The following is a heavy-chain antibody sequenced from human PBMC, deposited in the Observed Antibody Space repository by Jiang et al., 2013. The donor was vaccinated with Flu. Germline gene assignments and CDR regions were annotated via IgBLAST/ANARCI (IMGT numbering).Heavy chain of an antibody. J-gene: IGHJ6*02. CDR3: ARDRASTWDRYGMDV. Sequence: PGLVKPSGTLSLTCDVSGASLSRDNWWTWVRQSPGQGLEWVGEIHHSGSTNYNPSLRSRVTMSLDKSKNQFSLKLNSVTAADTAVYYCARDRASTWDRYGMDVWGQGTTVIVS. D-gene: IGHD2-2*01. CDR1: GASLSRDNW. V-gene: IGHV4-4*02. CDR2: IHHSGST.